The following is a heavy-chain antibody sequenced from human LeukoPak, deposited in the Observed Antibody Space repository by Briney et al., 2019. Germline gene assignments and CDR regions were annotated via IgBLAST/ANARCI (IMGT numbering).Heavy chain of an antibody. CDR3: ARDTGGSSLDY. V-gene: IGHV3-66*01. Sequence: PGGSLRLSCAASGFTVSSNYMSWVRQAPGKGLEWVSVIYSGGSTYYADSVKGRFTISRDNSKNTLYLQVNSLRAEDTAVYYCARDTGGSSLDYWGQGTLVTVSS. CDR2: IYSGGST. J-gene: IGHJ4*02. D-gene: IGHD2-2*01. CDR1: GFTVSSNY.